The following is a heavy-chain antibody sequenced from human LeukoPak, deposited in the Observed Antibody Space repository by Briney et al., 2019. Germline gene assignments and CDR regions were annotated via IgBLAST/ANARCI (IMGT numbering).Heavy chain of an antibody. CDR3: ARDKYSSSWYAFGY. V-gene: IGHV3-21*01. Sequence: GGSLRLSCAASGFTFSSYAMSWVRQAPGKGLEWVSFISSSSSYIYYADSVKGRFTISRDNAKNSLYLQMNSLRAEDTAVYYCARDKYSSSWYAFGYWGQGTLVTVSS. CDR1: GFTFSSYA. CDR2: ISSSSSYI. D-gene: IGHD6-13*01. J-gene: IGHJ4*02.